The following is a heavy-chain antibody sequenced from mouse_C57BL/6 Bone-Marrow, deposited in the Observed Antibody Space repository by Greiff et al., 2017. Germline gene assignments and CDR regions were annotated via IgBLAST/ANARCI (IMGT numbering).Heavy chain of an antibody. Sequence: QVQLKQSGAELVRPGTSVKMSCKASGYTFTNYWIGWAKQRPGHGLEWIGDIYPGGGYTNYNEKFKGKATLTADKSSSTAYMQFSSLTSEDSAIYYCASGNYVSWFAYWGQGTLVTVSA. J-gene: IGHJ3*01. V-gene: IGHV1-63*01. CDR1: GYTFTNYW. CDR2: IYPGGGYT. D-gene: IGHD2-1*01. CDR3: ASGNYVSWFAY.